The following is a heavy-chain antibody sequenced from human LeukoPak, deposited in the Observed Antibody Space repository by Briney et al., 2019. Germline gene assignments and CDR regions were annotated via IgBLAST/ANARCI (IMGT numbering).Heavy chain of an antibody. D-gene: IGHD6-25*01. CDR2: IYHSGST. CDR1: GGSISSSNW. CDR3: ARMRLGYYYYYYGMDV. V-gene: IGHV4-4*02. Sequence: PSETLSLTCAVSGGSISSSNWWSWVRQPPGKGLGWIGEIYHSGSTNYNPSLKSRVTISVDTSKNQFSLKLGSVTAADTAVYYCARMRLGYYYYYYGMDVWGQGTTVTVSS. J-gene: IGHJ6*02.